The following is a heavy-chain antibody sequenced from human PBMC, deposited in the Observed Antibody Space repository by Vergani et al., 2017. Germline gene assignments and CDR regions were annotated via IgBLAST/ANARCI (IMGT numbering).Heavy chain of an antibody. CDR3: ARGGAAAGSSVRYYYYYGMDV. D-gene: IGHD6-13*01. CDR1: GGSFSDYY. J-gene: IGHJ6*02. Sequence: QVQLQQWGAGLLKPSETLSLTCAVYGGSFSDYYWSWIRQPSGKGLEWIGEINHSGSTNYNPSLKSRVTISVDTSKNQFSLKLSSVTAADTAVYYCARGGAAAGSSVRYYYYYGMDVWGQGTTVTVSS. CDR2: INHSGST. V-gene: IGHV4-34*01.